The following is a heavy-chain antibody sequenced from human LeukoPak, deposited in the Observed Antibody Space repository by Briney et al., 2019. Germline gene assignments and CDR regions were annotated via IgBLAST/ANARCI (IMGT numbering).Heavy chain of an antibody. V-gene: IGHV3-23*01. CDR2: ISGSGGST. CDR3: ASQFIVLMVYAIQPADY. J-gene: IGHJ4*02. D-gene: IGHD2-8*01. CDR1: GFTFSSYA. Sequence: GGSLRLSCAASGFTFSSYAMSWVRQAPGKGLEWVSAISGSGGSTYYADSVKGRFTISRENSKNTLYLQMNSLRAEDTAVYYCASQFIVLMVYAIQPADYWGQGTLVTVSS.